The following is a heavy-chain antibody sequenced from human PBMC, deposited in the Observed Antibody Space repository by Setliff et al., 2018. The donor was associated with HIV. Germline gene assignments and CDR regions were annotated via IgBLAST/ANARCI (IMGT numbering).Heavy chain of an antibody. CDR1: GGSISTSRYY. CDR2: INYRGNT. CDR3: ASLDGSESPYIYYYYMDV. D-gene: IGHD3-10*01. V-gene: IGHV4-39*01. Sequence: PSETLSLTCTVSGGSISTSRYYWGWIRQPPGKGLEWIGSINYRGNTYYNPSLKSHAAISVDTSKNQISLKLSVVTAADTAVYYCASLDGSESPYIYYYYMDVWGEGTAVTVSS. J-gene: IGHJ6*03.